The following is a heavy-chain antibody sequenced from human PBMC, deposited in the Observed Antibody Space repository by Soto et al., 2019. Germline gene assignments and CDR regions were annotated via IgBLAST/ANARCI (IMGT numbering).Heavy chain of an antibody. V-gene: IGHV3-23*01. CDR3: AKEYSTSFDY. CDR2: ISAGGSNT. CDR1: GFRFSNYA. Sequence: PGGSLRLSCAASGFRFSNYAMNWVRQATGKGLEWVSAISAGGSNTNYADSVKGRFTISSDNSKNTLYLQMNGLRADDTAVYYCAKEYSTSFDYWGQGTPVTVSS. D-gene: IGHD6-6*01. J-gene: IGHJ4*02.